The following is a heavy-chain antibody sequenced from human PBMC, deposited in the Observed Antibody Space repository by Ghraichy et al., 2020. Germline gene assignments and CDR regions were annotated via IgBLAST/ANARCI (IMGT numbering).Heavy chain of an antibody. J-gene: IGHJ6*03. CDR2: INWNGGST. CDR3: ARGVDTAMVKPYYYMDV. Sequence: GESLNISCVASGFTFDDYGMSWVRQAPGKGLEWVSGINWNGGSTGYADSVKGRFTISRDNAKNSLYLQMNSLRAEDTALYYCARGVDTAMVKPYYYMDVWGKGTTVTVSS. V-gene: IGHV3-20*04. D-gene: IGHD5-18*01. CDR1: GFTFDDYG.